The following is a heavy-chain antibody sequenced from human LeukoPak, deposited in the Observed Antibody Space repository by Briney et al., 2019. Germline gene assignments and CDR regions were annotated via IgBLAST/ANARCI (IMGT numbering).Heavy chain of an antibody. Sequence: GGSLRLSCSASGFTFSAYTMNWVRQAPGQGLEWVSYISSGSSSVYYADSVKGRFTISRDNAKNSLYLQMNSLRAEDTAVYYCARESHRLVQLERYGLFDYWGQGTLVTVSS. J-gene: IGHJ4*02. CDR3: ARESHRLVQLERYGLFDY. CDR1: GFTFSAYT. V-gene: IGHV3-48*04. CDR2: ISSGSSSV. D-gene: IGHD1-1*01.